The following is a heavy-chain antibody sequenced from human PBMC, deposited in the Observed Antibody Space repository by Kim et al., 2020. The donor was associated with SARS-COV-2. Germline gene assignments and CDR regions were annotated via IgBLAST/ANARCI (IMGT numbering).Heavy chain of an antibody. CDR1: GGSISSSGYY. V-gene: IGHV4-39*01. CDR2: IYYSGST. CDR3: ARLAFSYLVRFDY. Sequence: SETLSLTCTVSGGSISSSGYYWGWIRQPPGKGLEWIGSIYYSGSTYYNPSLKSRVTISVDTSKNQFSLKLSSVTAADTAVYYCARLAFSYLVRFDYWGQGTLVTVSS. D-gene: IGHD3-3*02. J-gene: IGHJ4*02.